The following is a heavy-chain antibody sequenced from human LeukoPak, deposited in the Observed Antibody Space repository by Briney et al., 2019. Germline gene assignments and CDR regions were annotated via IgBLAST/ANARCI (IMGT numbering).Heavy chain of an antibody. CDR3: AKDFRSSSWDRPGIIDY. CDR1: GFTFDDYA. D-gene: IGHD6-13*01. Sequence: GGSLRLSCAASGFTFDDYAIHWVRQAPGKGLEGVSGISWNSGSIGYADSVKGRFTISRDNAKNSLYLQMNSLRAEDTALYYCAKDFRSSSWDRPGIIDYWGQGTLVTVSS. J-gene: IGHJ4*02. V-gene: IGHV3-9*01. CDR2: ISWNSGSI.